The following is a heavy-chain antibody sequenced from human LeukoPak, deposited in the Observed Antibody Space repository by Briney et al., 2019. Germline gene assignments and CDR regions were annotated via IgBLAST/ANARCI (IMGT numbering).Heavy chain of an antibody. V-gene: IGHV1-18*01. CDR3: ERAGYYALHGTFDI. J-gene: IGHJ3*02. Sequence: ASVKVSCKASGYTLTSYGISWVRQAPGQGLEWMGWISAYNGNTNYAQKLQGRVTMTTDTSTSTAYMELRSLRYDDTAVYSSERAGYYALHGTFDIWGQGTMVTVSS. D-gene: IGHD2-2*01. CDR2: ISAYNGNT. CDR1: GYTLTSYG.